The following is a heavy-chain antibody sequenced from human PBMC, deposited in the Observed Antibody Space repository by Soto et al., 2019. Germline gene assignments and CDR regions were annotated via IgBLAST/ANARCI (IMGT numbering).Heavy chain of an antibody. V-gene: IGHV1-18*01. CDR1: GGTFGSYA. CDR3: ATYYYDSSGYLGSGWFDP. CDR2: ISAYNGTT. Sequence: ASVKVSCKASGGTFGSYAISWVRQAPGQGLEWMGWISAYNGTTNYAQKLQGRVTMTADASTSTAYMELRSLRSDDTAVYYCATYYYDSSGYLGSGWFDPWGQGTLVTVSS. J-gene: IGHJ5*02. D-gene: IGHD3-22*01.